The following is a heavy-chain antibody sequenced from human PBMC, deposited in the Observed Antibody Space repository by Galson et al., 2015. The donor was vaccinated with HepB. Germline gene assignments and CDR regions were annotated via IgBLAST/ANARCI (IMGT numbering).Heavy chain of an antibody. CDR3: AKAEYSRSSRANHYYYYMDV. Sequence: SVKVSCKASGGTFTNYAISWVRQAPGQGLEWMGGIIPIFGTTDYAQKFQGRVTITAAASTSTAYMELSSLRSDDTAVYYCAKAEYSRSSRANHYYYYMDVWGKGTTVTVSS. CDR1: GGTFTNYA. D-gene: IGHD6-6*01. CDR2: IIPIFGTT. J-gene: IGHJ6*03. V-gene: IGHV1-69*13.